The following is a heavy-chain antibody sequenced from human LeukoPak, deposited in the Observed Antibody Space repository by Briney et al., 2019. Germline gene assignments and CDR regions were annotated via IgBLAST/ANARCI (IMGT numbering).Heavy chain of an antibody. J-gene: IGHJ4*02. CDR2: IYHSGST. Sequence: PSETLSLTCAVSGYSISSGYYWGWIRQPPGKGLEWIGSIYHSGSTYYNPSLKSRVTISVDTSKNQFSLKLSSVTAADTAVYYCASPSGSYYEHSPLDYWGQGTLVTVSS. CDR1: GYSISSGYY. D-gene: IGHD1-26*01. CDR3: ASPSGSYYEHSPLDY. V-gene: IGHV4-38-2*01.